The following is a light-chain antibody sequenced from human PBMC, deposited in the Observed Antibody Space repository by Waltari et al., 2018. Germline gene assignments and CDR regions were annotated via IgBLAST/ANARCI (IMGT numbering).Light chain of an antibody. CDR3: CTFTSSGTWV. CDR2: GAT. Sequence: QSALTQPASVSGSPGQSITISCTSDVGIYHLVSWYQQRPGTAPKLKFYGATKRPSGVSDRFSGSKSVNTASLTISGLQAEDEADYYCCTFTSSGTWVFGGGTKLTVL. V-gene: IGLV2-23*01. CDR1: SDVGIYHL. J-gene: IGLJ2*01.